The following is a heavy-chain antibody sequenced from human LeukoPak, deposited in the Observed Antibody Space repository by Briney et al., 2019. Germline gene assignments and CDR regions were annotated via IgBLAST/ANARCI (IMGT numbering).Heavy chain of an antibody. Sequence: GGSLRLSCGASGFTFSSYAMNWVRQAPGKGLEWVSSISSSSSYIYYADSVKGRFTISRDNAKNSLYLQMNSLRAEDTAVYYCAKGSVAGRQRAPPKEWFDPWGQGTLVTVSS. CDR3: AKGSVAGRQRAPPKEWFDP. D-gene: IGHD6-6*01. CDR1: GFTFSSYA. CDR2: ISSSSSYI. J-gene: IGHJ5*02. V-gene: IGHV3-21*01.